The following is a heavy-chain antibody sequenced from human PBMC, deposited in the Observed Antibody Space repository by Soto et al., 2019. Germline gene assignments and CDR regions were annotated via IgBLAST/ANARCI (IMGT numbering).Heavy chain of an antibody. CDR3: ARGITMIVEAYFDY. CDR2: IYYSGST. CDR1: GGSISSSSYY. V-gene: IGHV4-39*01. Sequence: SETLSLTCPVSGGSISSSSYYWGWIRQPPGKGLEWIGSIYYSGSTYYNPSLKSRVTISVDTSKNQFSLKLSSVTAADTAVYYCARGITMIVEAYFDYWGQGTLVTVSS. J-gene: IGHJ4*02. D-gene: IGHD3-22*01.